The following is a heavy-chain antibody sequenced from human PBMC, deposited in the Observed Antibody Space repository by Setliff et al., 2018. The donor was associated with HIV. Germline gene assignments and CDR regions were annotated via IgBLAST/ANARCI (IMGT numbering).Heavy chain of an antibody. Sequence: LSCAASGFTFSSYEMNWVRQAPGKGLELVSYISHTGSTVYYADSVKGRFTISRDNAKNSLYLQMNSLRAEDTAVYYCARGTGGQADYWGQGTLVTVSS. J-gene: IGHJ4*02. CDR2: ISHTGSTV. CDR3: ARGTGGQADY. CDR1: GFTFSSYE. D-gene: IGHD3-10*01. V-gene: IGHV3-48*03.